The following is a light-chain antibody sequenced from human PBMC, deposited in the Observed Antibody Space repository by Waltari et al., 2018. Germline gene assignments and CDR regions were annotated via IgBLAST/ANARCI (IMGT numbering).Light chain of an antibody. CDR1: QSVGIY. CDR2: HAS. J-gene: IGKJ1*01. V-gene: IGKV3-20*01. CDR3: QQYVESPAT. Sequence: TVLTQSPGTVSLSPGDRATLSCWASQSVGIYLAGYQQKPGQAPRLLIYHASTWATGIPDRFSASGSGTDFSLTSSRLEPEDVAMYYCQQYVESPATFGQGTKVEIK.